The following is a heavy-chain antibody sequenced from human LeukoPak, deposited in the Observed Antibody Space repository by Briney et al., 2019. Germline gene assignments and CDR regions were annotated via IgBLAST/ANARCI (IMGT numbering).Heavy chain of an antibody. J-gene: IGHJ4*02. Sequence: GGSLRLSCAASGFTFSSYWMSWVRQAPGKGLEWVANIKQDGSEKYYVDSVKGRFTISRDNAKNSLYLQMNSLRAEDTAVYYCARRDSYTNYDFWSGYSVKYFDYWRQGTLVTVSS. CDR3: ARRDSYTNYDFWSGYSVKYFDY. CDR1: GFTFSSYW. D-gene: IGHD3-3*01. V-gene: IGHV3-7*01. CDR2: IKQDGSEK.